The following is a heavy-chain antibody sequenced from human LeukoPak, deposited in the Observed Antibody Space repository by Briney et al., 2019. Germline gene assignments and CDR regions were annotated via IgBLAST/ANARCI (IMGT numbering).Heavy chain of an antibody. CDR1: GGSFSGHY. Sequence: PSETLFLTCAVYGGSFSGHYWTWIRQAPGKGLEWIGESTHTGSTNYNPSLKSRVTISVDTSKNQFSLKLTYVSAADTAVYHCARGRTGAAALDFWGPGTLVTVSS. D-gene: IGHD2-2*01. J-gene: IGHJ4*02. CDR3: ARGRTGAAALDF. CDR2: STHTGST. V-gene: IGHV4-34*01.